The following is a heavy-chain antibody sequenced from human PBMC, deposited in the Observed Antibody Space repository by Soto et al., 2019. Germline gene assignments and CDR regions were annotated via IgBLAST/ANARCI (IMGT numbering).Heavy chain of an antibody. Sequence: EVQLVESGGGLVQPGGSLRLSCAASGFTFSNYNMNWVRQAPGKGLEWVSYISSSSSTIYYADSVKGRFTISRDNAKSSLYLQMNSVRDEDTAVYYCARLASTTYGGYDYDYFDYWGQGTLVTVSS. D-gene: IGHD3-22*01. CDR1: GFTFSNYN. CDR2: ISSSSSTI. J-gene: IGHJ4*02. V-gene: IGHV3-48*02. CDR3: ARLASTTYGGYDYDYFDY.